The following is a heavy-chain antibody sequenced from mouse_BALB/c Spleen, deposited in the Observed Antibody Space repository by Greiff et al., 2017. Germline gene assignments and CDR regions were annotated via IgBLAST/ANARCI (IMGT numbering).Heavy chain of an antibody. CDR3: ARSKGTSNWVYAMDY. CDR1: GYTFTSYW. J-gene: IGHJ4*01. CDR2: IYPGDGDT. V-gene: IGHV1-87*01. Sequence: QVQLQQSGAELARPGASVKLSCKASGYTFTSYWMQWVNQRPGQGLEWIGAIYPGDGDTRYTQKFKGKATLTADKSSSTAYMQLSSLASEDSAVYYCARSKGTSNWVYAMDYWGQGTSVTVSS. D-gene: IGHD4-1*01.